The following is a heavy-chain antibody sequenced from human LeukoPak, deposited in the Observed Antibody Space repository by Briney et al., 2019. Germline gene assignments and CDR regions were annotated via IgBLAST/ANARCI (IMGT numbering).Heavy chain of an antibody. Sequence: PTASVKLSCTASGYTISSYGISWVRQPPGQGLEWMGWISAYNGNRNYERKLQGRVTMTTDTYASTAYMELRRLRSDDTAVYYCASPHFRGSSRAFDIWGQGTMVTVSS. J-gene: IGHJ3*02. CDR1: GYTISSYG. D-gene: IGHD2-2*01. V-gene: IGHV1-18*01. CDR3: ASPHFRGSSRAFDI. CDR2: ISAYNGNR.